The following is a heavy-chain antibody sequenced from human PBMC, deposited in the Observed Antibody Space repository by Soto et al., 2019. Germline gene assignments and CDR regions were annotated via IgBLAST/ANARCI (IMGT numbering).Heavy chain of an antibody. CDR1: GFTFSTYW. D-gene: IGHD6-19*01. J-gene: IGHJ3*02. CDR2: ISGSGGST. V-gene: IGHV3-23*01. Sequence: WVSLRLSCAASGFTFSTYWMSWVRQAPGKGLEWVSAISGSGGSTYYADSVKGRFTISRDNSKNTLYLQMNSLRAEDTAVYYCAKRLSSGWYDAFDIWGQGTMVTVSS. CDR3: AKRLSSGWYDAFDI.